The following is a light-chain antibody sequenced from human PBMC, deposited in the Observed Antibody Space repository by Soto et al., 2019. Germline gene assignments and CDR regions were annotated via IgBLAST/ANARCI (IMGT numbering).Light chain of an antibody. J-gene: IGLJ2*01. CDR3: SSYTNSDTQI. Sequence: QSALTQPASVSGSPGQSITISCSGTRSDIGGYDYVSWNQQHPGKAPKLIIYEVYNRPSGVSNRFSGSKSGNTASLTISGLQTEDEADYYCSSYTNSDTQIFGGGTKLTVL. V-gene: IGLV2-14*01. CDR2: EVY. CDR1: RSDIGGYDY.